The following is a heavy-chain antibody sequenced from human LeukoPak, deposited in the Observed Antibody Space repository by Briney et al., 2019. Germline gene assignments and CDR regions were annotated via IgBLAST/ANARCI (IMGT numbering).Heavy chain of an antibody. CDR2: INHSGST. V-gene: IGHV4-34*01. D-gene: IGHD2-15*01. CDR1: GGSFSGYY. CDR3: ARDRGDIVVEDVNWFDP. Sequence: SETLTLTCAVSGGSFSGYYWTWIRQPPGKGLEWVGDINHSGSTNYKPSVKSRVTISVDTSKNQLSLKLRSVTAADTAVYYCARDRGDIVVEDVNWFDPWGQGTLVTVSS. J-gene: IGHJ5*02.